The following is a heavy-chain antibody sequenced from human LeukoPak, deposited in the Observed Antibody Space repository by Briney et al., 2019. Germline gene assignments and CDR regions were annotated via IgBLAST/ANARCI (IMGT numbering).Heavy chain of an antibody. CDR1: GFTFTRYT. CDR3: ARSLIADGAFDI. Sequence: KTGGSLRLSCAASGFTFTRYTMNWVRQAPGKGLEWVSDISSSGSYIDYADSVKGRFTISRDNAKNSLSLHMNSLRAEDTAVYYCARSLIADGAFDIWGQGTMVTVSS. CDR2: ISSSGSYI. D-gene: IGHD2-21*01. J-gene: IGHJ3*02. V-gene: IGHV3-21*01.